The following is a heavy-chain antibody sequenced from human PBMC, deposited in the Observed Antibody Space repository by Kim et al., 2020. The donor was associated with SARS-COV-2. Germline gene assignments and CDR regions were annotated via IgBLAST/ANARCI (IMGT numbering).Heavy chain of an antibody. Sequence: GRFTISRDNSKNTLYLQMNSLRAEDTAVYYCARDFRYYDFWTTPVGAFDIWGQGTMVTVSS. CDR3: ARDFRYYDFWTTPVGAFDI. D-gene: IGHD3-3*01. J-gene: IGHJ3*02. V-gene: IGHV3-30*07.